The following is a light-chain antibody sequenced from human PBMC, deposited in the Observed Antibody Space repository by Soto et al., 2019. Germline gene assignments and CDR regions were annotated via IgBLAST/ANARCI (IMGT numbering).Light chain of an antibody. CDR1: TNDVGSYNL. V-gene: IGLV2-23*03. J-gene: IGLJ2*01. CDR2: EGS. Sequence: QSALTQPASVSGSPGQSIAISCTGTTNDVGSYNLVSWYQQHPGKAPKLMIFEGSKRPSGVSNRFSGSKADNTASLTISGLQAEDEADYYCCSYAGSNTFVFGGGTKLTVL. CDR3: CSYAGSNTFV.